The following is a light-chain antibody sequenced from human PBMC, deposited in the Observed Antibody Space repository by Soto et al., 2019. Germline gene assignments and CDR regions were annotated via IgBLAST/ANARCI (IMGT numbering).Light chain of an antibody. Sequence: ETVLTQSSGTLSLSPGEGATLSCRASQTVGASQLAWYQQKPGQSPRLLIYGVSNRATDIPDRFGGSGSGTDFTLTISRLEPEDFAVYYCHQYSNPPHTFGQGTKLEIK. CDR3: HQYSNPPHT. CDR2: GVS. V-gene: IGKV3-20*01. CDR1: QTVGASQ. J-gene: IGKJ2*01.